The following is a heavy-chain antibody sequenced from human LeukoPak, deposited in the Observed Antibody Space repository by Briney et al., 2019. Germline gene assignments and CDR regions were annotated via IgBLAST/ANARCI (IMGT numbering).Heavy chain of an antibody. J-gene: IGHJ4*02. CDR2: VYTRGTT. D-gene: IGHD1-1*01. CDR1: GGSISLGSFY. Sequence: SQTLSLTCTLSGGSISLGSFYWTWIRQPAGKGLEWIGFVYTRGTTNYNPSLKSRVTMSLDTSKNQFSLNLNSVTAADTAVYYCARASDRFTTEWAPWMGFDLWGQGTLVAVSS. V-gene: IGHV4-61*02. CDR3: ARASDRFTTEWAPWMGFDL.